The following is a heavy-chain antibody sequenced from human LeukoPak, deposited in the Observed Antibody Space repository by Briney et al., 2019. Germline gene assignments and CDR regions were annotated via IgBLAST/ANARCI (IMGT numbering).Heavy chain of an antibody. Sequence: SETLSLTCTVSGGSISGYYWSWIRQPPGQGLEWIGYIFYSGSTNYDPTLKSRVTISVDTSENQFSLKLSSVTAADTAVYYCARGDKSGYSDYWGQGTLVTVSS. D-gene: IGHD3-22*01. CDR1: GGSISGYY. CDR2: IFYSGST. V-gene: IGHV4-59*12. CDR3: ARGDKSGYSDY. J-gene: IGHJ4*02.